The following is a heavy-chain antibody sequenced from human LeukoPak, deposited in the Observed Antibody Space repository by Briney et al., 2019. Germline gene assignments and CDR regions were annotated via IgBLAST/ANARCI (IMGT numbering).Heavy chain of an antibody. Sequence: PSQTLFLTCTVSGGSISSGDNYWSWLRQHPGKGLEWIGYIYYTGSTSYNPSLKNRFTISVDTSKNQFSLELTSVTAADTAVYYCARAEYSSGWHDYWGQGTLVTVSS. D-gene: IGHD6-25*01. CDR1: GGSISSGDNY. CDR2: IYYTGST. V-gene: IGHV4-30-4*01. J-gene: IGHJ4*02. CDR3: ARAEYSSGWHDY.